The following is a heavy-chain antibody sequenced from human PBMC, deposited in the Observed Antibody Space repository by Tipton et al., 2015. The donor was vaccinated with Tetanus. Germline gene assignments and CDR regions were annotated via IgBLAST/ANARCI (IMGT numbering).Heavy chain of an antibody. CDR2: IYQSGST. Sequence: TLSLTCTVSGGSVNSGSYYWSWIRQPPGKGLEWIGYIYQSGSTSYSPSLESRVTISLETSKNQFSLRLSSVTAADTAVYYCARDGPYYSDTGNDYLFFGMDVWGQGTTVSVSS. CDR1: GGSVNSGSYY. D-gene: IGHD3-22*01. V-gene: IGHV4-61*01. CDR3: ARDGPYYSDTGNDYLFFGMDV. J-gene: IGHJ6*02.